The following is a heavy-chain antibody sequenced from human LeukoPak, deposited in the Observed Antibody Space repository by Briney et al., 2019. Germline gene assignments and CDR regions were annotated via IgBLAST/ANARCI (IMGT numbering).Heavy chain of an antibody. CDR3: ARQILSSVKGFNAFDI. CDR2: IKQDGSEK. J-gene: IGHJ3*02. Sequence: GGSLRLSCAVSGFTFSSHWMSWVRQAPGKGLEWVANIKQDGSEKFYVDSVKGRFTISRDNAKNSLYLQMKSLRAEDTAVYYCARQILSSVKGFNAFDIWGQGTMVTVSS. V-gene: IGHV3-7*01. D-gene: IGHD2-15*01. CDR1: GFTFSSHW.